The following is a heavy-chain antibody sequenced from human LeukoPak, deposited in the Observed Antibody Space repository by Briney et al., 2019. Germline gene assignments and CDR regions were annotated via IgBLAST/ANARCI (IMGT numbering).Heavy chain of an antibody. CDR3: ARLPPISGWYWTDY. Sequence: ASVKVSCKASGYTFTSYGISWVRQAPGQGLEWMGWISAYNDNTNYAQKLQGRDTMTTDTSTSTAYMELSSLRSDDTAVYCCARLPPISGWYWTDYWGQGTLATVSS. CDR1: GYTFTSYG. CDR2: ISAYNDNT. J-gene: IGHJ4*02. V-gene: IGHV1-18*01. D-gene: IGHD6-19*01.